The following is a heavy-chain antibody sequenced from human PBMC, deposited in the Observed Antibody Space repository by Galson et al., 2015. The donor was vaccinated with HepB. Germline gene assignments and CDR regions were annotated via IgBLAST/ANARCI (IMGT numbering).Heavy chain of an antibody. CDR2: IRGSGSST. Sequence: SLRLSCAASGFTFNSYAMSWVRQAPGKGLEWVSAIRGSGSSTYYADSVKGRFTISRDNSKNTLFLQMNSLRAEDTAIYYCARAWEDTGGYHRYVDYWGQGTLVTVSS. CDR3: ARAWEDTGGYHRYVDY. D-gene: IGHD2-8*02. V-gene: IGHV3-23*01. J-gene: IGHJ4*02. CDR1: GFTFNSYA.